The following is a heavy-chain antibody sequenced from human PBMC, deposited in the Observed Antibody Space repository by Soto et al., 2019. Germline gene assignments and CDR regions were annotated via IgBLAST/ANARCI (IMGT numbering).Heavy chain of an antibody. D-gene: IGHD1-26*01. J-gene: IGHJ5*02. CDR3: ARRGREMSWARTYDWFAP. CDR2: IYPDDSDA. V-gene: IGHV5-51*01. Sequence: GEAPKISCKDSGYNFTNDWIGWVRQMPLQMLEWMGLIYPDDSDARYSPSFEGQVTISADKSASTTSLRWNSLKDSDTAMYYCARRGREMSWARTYDWFAPWGQGSLVTVSS. CDR1: GYNFTNDW.